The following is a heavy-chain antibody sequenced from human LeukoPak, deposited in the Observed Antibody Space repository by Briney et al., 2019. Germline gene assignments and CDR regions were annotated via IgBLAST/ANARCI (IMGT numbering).Heavy chain of an antibody. CDR2: MSCDGDTT. CDR1: GFTFSNCG. Sequence: PGGSLRLSCAASGFTFSNCGMHWFRQAPGKGLEWVAVMSCDGDTTNYPDSVKGRFTTSRDNSKDTLYLQMNNLRDDDAAIYYCAREPTGGSRYFDVWGQGTRVTVSS. CDR3: AREPTGGSRYFDV. D-gene: IGHD1-14*01. J-gene: IGHJ3*01. V-gene: IGHV3-30-3*01.